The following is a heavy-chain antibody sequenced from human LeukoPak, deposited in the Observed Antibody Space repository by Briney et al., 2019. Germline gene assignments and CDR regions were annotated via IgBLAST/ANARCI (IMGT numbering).Heavy chain of an antibody. CDR2: IYYSGST. V-gene: IGHV4-59*01. CDR1: GGSISSYY. J-gene: IGHJ3*02. D-gene: IGHD2-21*01. Sequence: SETLSLTCTVSGGSISSYYWSWIRQPPGKGLEWIGYIYYSGSTNYNPSLKSRVTISVDTSKNQFSLKLSSVTAADTAVYYCARNCGGDCHDAFDIWGQGTMVTVSS. CDR3: ARNCGGDCHDAFDI.